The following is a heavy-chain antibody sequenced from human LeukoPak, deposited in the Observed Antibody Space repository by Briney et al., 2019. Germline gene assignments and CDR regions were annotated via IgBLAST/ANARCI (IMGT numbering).Heavy chain of an antibody. J-gene: IGHJ4*01. Sequence: PGGSLRLSCVATGFTFSSYGMHWFRQAPGKGLEWVAGIIYIAMKKTTAASVTGGLTISRDSWKKTVDLQRNSLRAVDTGVYHCAKDLGLHSRLPKQIACWGQGTLVTVSS. D-gene: IGHD6-13*01. V-gene: IGHV3-30*18. CDR2: IIYIAMKK. CDR1: GFTFSSYG. CDR3: AKDLGLHSRLPKQIAC.